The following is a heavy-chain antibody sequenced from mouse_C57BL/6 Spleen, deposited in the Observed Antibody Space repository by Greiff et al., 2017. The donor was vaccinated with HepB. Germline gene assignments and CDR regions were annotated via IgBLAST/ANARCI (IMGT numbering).Heavy chain of an antibody. D-gene: IGHD1-1*01. J-gene: IGHJ4*01. V-gene: IGHV1-39*01. CDR1: GYSFTDYN. Sequence: VQLQQSGPELVKPGASVKISCKASGYSFTDYNMNWVKQSNGKSLEWIGVINPNYGTTSYNQKFKGKATLTVDQSSSTAYMQLNSLTSEDSAVYYCATSDTTVSRRDYYAMDYWGQGTSVTVSS. CDR2: INPNYGTT. CDR3: ATSDTTVSRRDYYAMDY.